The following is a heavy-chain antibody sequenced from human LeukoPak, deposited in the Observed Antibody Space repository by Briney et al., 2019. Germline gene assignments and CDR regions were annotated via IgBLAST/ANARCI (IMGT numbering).Heavy chain of an antibody. D-gene: IGHD2-2*01. CDR2: INPNSGGT. CDR3: ARHLYQLLNSWFDP. Sequence: ASVKVSCKASGYTFTGYYMHWVRQAPGQGLEWMGWINPNSGGTNYAQKFQGRVTMTTDTSTSTAYMELRSLRSDDTAVYYCARHLYQLLNSWFDPWGQGTLVTVSS. CDR1: GYTFTGYY. J-gene: IGHJ5*02. V-gene: IGHV1-2*02.